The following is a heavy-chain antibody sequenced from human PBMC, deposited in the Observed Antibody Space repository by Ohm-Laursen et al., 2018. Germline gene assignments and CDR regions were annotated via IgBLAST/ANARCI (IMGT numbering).Heavy chain of an antibody. D-gene: IGHD6-19*01. CDR1: GGSVSSSGYY. CDR2: IFYSGTT. CDR3: ARVKQWLIYAFDI. Sequence: GTLSLTCTVSGGSVSSSGYYWGWIRQPPGKGLEWIGTIFYSGTTNYNPSLKSRVAMSLDSSMNQFSLKLSSVTAADTAVYYCARVKQWLIYAFDIWGQGTMVTVSS. J-gene: IGHJ3*02. V-gene: IGHV4-39*01.